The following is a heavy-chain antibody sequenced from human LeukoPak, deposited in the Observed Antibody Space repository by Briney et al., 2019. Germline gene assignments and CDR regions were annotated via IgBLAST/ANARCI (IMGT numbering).Heavy chain of an antibody. V-gene: IGHV4-30-4*08. CDR1: GGSISSGDYY. D-gene: IGHD2-2*01. CDR2: IYYSGST. CDR3: ASYCSSTSCSIAFDI. J-gene: IGHJ3*02. Sequence: SQTLSLTCTVSGGSISSGDYYWSWIRQPPGKGLEWIGYIYYSGSTYYNPSLKSRVTISVDTSKNQFSLKLSSVTAADTAVYYCASYCSSTSCSIAFDIWGKGTMVTVSS.